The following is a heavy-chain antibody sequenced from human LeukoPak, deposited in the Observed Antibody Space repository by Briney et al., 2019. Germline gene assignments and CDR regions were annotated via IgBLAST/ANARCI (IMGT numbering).Heavy chain of an antibody. Sequence: GGSLRLSCAASGFTFSDSAVHWVRQASGEGLEWVGRIRSKAKSYATAYAASVKGRFTISRDDSETTAYLQMNSLKTEDTAVYYCTHYYDGSGYHYFDFWGQGTLVTVSS. D-gene: IGHD3-22*01. CDR2: IRSKAKSYAT. CDR3: THYYDGSGYHYFDF. J-gene: IGHJ4*02. V-gene: IGHV3-73*01. CDR1: GFTFSDSA.